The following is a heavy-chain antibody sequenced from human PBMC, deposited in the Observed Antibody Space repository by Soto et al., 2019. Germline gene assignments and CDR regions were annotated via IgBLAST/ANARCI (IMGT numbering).Heavy chain of an antibody. CDR2: ISSGSTTI. CDR3: ARGGGQYYYHMDV. CDR1: GFTFSDYY. J-gene: IGHJ6*03. Sequence: QVQLVESGGGFVKPGGSLRLSCAASGFTFSDYYMSWIRQAPGKGLEWISHISSGSTTISYADSMRGRLTISRDNAKNSLFLQMNSLRAEDTAVYYCARGGGQYYYHMDVWGTGTTVSVSS. D-gene: IGHD3-16*01. V-gene: IGHV3-11*01.